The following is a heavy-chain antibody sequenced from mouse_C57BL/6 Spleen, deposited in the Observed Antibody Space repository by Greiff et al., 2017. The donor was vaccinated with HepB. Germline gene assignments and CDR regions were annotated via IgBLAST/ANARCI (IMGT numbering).Heavy chain of an antibody. CDR3: ARFITTFFDY. Sequence: DVHLVESGGGLVKPGGSLKLSCAAPGFTFSSYAMSWVRQTPEKRLEWVATISDGGSYTYYPDNVKGRFTISRDNAKNNLYLQMSHLKSEDTAMYYCARFITTFFDYWGQGTTLTVSS. J-gene: IGHJ2*01. CDR1: GFTFSSYA. D-gene: IGHD1-1*01. V-gene: IGHV5-4*01. CDR2: ISDGGSYT.